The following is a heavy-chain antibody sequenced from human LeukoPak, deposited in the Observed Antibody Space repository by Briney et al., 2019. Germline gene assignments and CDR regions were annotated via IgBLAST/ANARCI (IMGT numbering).Heavy chain of an antibody. V-gene: IGHV3-48*03. Sequence: GGSLRLSCAASGFTFSSYEINWVRQAPGKGLEWVSYISNSGSTIYYADSVKGRFTISRDNAKNSLYLQMNSLRAEDTAVYYCARDGKDYDSSGYHFDYWGQGILVTVSS. CDR3: ARDGKDYDSSGYHFDY. J-gene: IGHJ4*02. CDR1: GFTFSSYE. CDR2: ISNSGSTI. D-gene: IGHD3-22*01.